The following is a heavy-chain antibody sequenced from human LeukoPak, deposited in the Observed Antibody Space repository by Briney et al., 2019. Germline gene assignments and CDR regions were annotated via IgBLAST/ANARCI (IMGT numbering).Heavy chain of an antibody. CDR1: GYTSTSHD. CDR2: MNPNSGNT. V-gene: IGHV1-8*01. Sequence: ASVMVSCKASGYTSTSHDINWVRQATGQGLEWMGWMNPNSGNTGYAQKFQGRVIMTRDTAINTAYMELHSLRSEDTAVYYCARGYSPYLKTTGNDYWGQGTLVTVSS. CDR3: ARGYSPYLKTTGNDY. J-gene: IGHJ4*02. D-gene: IGHD1-1*01.